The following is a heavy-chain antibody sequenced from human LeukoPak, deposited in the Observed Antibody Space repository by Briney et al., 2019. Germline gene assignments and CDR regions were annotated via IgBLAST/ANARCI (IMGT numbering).Heavy chain of an antibody. J-gene: IGHJ4*02. CDR3: ARLLSGTTVWVGYAYYFDY. CDR2: IYYSGST. CDR1: GGSISSSSYY. V-gene: IGHV4-39*01. D-gene: IGHD1-7*01. Sequence: SETLSLTCTVSGGSISSSSYYWGWIRQPPGKGLEWIGSIYYSGSTYYNPSLKSRVTISVDTSKNQFSLKLSSVTAADTAVYYCARLLSGTTVWVGYAYYFDYWGQGTLVTVSS.